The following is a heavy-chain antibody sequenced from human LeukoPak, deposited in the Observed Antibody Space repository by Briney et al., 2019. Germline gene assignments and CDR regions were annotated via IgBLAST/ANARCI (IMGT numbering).Heavy chain of an antibody. J-gene: IGHJ6*02. Sequence: GASVKVSCKASGGTFSRYAISWVRQAPGQGLEWMGRIIPILGIANYAQKFQGRVTITADKSTSTAYMELSSLRSEDTAVYYCARGYSDSYYYAMDVWGQGTTVTVSS. V-gene: IGHV1-69*04. CDR2: IIPILGIA. D-gene: IGHD5-12*01. CDR1: GGTFSRYA. CDR3: ARGYSDSYYYAMDV.